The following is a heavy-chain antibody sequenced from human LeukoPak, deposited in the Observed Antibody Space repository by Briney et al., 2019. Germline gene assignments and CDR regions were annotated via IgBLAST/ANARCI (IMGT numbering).Heavy chain of an antibody. CDR2: INHSGST. J-gene: IGHJ4*02. CDR3: ARESSGWYYDY. CDR1: GGSFSGYY. Sequence: PSETLSLTCAVYGGSFSGYYWSWIRQPPGKGLEWIGEINHSGSTNYNPSLKSRVTMSVDTSKNHFSLKLSSVTAADTAVYYCARESSGWYYDYWGQGTLVTVSS. V-gene: IGHV4-34*01. D-gene: IGHD6-19*01.